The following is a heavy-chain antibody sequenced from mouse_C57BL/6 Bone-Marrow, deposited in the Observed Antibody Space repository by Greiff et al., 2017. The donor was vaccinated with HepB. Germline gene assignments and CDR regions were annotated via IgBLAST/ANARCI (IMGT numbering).Heavy chain of an antibody. V-gene: IGHV1-82*01. CDR2: IYPGDGDT. D-gene: IGHD2-4*01. CDR3: ASSSYPLRLRWWLAY. Sequence: QVQLKESGPELVKPGASVKISCKASGYAFSSSWMNWVKQRPGKGLEWIGRIYPGDGDTNYSGKFKGKATLTADKSSSTAYMQLSSLTSEDAAVYVCASSSYPLRLRWWLAYWGQGTLVTVSA. CDR1: GYAFSSSW. J-gene: IGHJ3*01.